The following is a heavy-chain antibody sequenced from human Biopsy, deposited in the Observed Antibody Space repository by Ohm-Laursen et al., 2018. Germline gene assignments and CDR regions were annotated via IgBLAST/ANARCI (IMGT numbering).Heavy chain of an antibody. CDR2: INPDSGGT. V-gene: IGHV1-2*02. J-gene: IGHJ4*02. Sequence: SVKGSCKASAYTLTDYYLHWGRQAPGQGLLWMGWINPDSGGTNYAQKFQGRVTMAGDTSINTVHMELRNLRSDDTAVYYCARRTWDNWGLGTLITVSS. CDR3: ARRTWDN. CDR1: AYTLTDYY.